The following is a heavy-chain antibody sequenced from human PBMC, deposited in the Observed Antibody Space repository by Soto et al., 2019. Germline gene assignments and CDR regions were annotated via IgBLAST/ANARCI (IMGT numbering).Heavy chain of an antibody. D-gene: IGHD3-22*01. CDR1: GGSFSGYY. Sequence: SETLSLTCAVYGGSFSGYYWSWIRQPPGKGLEWIGEINHSGSTNYNPSLKSRVTISVDTSKNQFSLKLSSVTADDTAVYYCAKIGYNDWDFDYWGQGTLVTVSS. J-gene: IGHJ4*02. CDR2: INHSGST. V-gene: IGHV4-34*01. CDR3: AKIGYNDWDFDY.